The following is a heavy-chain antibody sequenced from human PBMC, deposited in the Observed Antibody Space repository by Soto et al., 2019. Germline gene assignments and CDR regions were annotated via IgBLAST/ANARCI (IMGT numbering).Heavy chain of an antibody. CDR3: TRPSGSGDYDWYFDL. Sequence: GESLKISCKASGYSFTSYWIGWVRQASGKGLEWVGRIRTKVNDYATKYAASAKGRFTVSREDSRNMAYLQMDSLKTEDTAIYYCTRPSGSGDYDWYFDLWGRGTLATVSS. J-gene: IGHJ2*01. V-gene: IGHV3-73*01. D-gene: IGHD4-17*01. CDR1: GYSFTSYW. CDR2: IRTKVNDYAT.